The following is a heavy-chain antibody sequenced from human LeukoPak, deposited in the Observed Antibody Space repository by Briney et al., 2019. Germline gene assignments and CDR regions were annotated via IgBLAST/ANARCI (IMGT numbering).Heavy chain of an antibody. V-gene: IGHV1-18*01. CDR2: IHIYRGNT. D-gene: IGHD2-2*01. J-gene: IGHJ3*02. CDR1: GYSSTNYG. Sequence: GASVKVSCKASGYSSTNYGISWVRQAPGQGLEWMGWIHIYRGNTNYAQKFQGRVTMTTDTSTSTVYMEVRGLRSDDTAMYYCARVAVPAAISGDDAFDIWGQGTMVTVSS. CDR3: ARVAVPAAISGDDAFDI.